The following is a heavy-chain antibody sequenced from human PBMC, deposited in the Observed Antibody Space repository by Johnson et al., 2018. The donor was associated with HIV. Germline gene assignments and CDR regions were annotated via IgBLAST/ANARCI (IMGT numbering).Heavy chain of an antibody. V-gene: IGHV3-66*01. CDR1: GFTVSSNY. CDR2: IYSDGST. CDR3: AKERGISGGFDF. Sequence: VQLVESGGGLVQPGGSLRLSCAASGFTVSSNYMSWVRQAPGKGLEWVSLIYSDGSTYYADSVTGRFTISRDNSKNMVYLQMNSLRAEDTAVYYCAKERGISGGFDFWGQGTRVTVSS. D-gene: IGHD2-15*01. J-gene: IGHJ3*01.